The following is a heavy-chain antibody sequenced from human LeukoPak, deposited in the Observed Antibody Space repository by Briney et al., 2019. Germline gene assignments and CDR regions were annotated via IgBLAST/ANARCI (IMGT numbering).Heavy chain of an antibody. D-gene: IGHD6-13*01. CDR2: INPNSGGT. CDR1: GYTFTGYY. J-gene: IGHJ4*02. Sequence: ASVKVSCKASGYTFTGYYMHWVRQAPGQGLEWMGRINPNSGGTNYAQKFQGRVTMTGDTSISTAYMELSRLRSDDTAVYYCAREHPPSFSRQQLPLEVDYWGQGTLVTVSS. CDR3: AREHPPSFSRQQLPLEVDY. V-gene: IGHV1-2*06.